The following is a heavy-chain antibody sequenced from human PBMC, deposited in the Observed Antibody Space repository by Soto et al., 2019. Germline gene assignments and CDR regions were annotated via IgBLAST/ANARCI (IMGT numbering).Heavy chain of an antibody. Sequence: SETLSLTCSVAGGAISSYYWSWIRQPPGKVLEWIGYIFYSGSTNQSPSLKSRVTISVDTSKNQFSLKLRSVTAADTAVYYCARTALGWFDPWGQGTLVTVSS. CDR2: IFYSGST. CDR3: ARTALGWFDP. CDR1: GGAISSYY. D-gene: IGHD2-21*02. V-gene: IGHV4-59*01. J-gene: IGHJ5*02.